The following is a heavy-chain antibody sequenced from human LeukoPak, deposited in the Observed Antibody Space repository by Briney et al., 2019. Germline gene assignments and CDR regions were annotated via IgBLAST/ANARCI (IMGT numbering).Heavy chain of an antibody. CDR1: GYTFTSYG. J-gene: IGHJ4*02. CDR2: ISAYNGNT. D-gene: IGHD3-22*01. Sequence: ASVKVSCKASGYTFTSYGISWVRQAPGQGLEWMGWISAYNGNTNYAQKLQGRVTMTTDTSTSTAYMELRSLRSDDTAVYYCARERGYYYDSSGPTFDYWGQGTLVTVSS. CDR3: ARERGYYYDSSGPTFDY. V-gene: IGHV1-18*01.